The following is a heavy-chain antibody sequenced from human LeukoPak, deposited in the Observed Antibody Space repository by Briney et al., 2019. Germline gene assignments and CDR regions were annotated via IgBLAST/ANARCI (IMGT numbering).Heavy chain of an antibody. CDR2: ISSDLNNK. Sequence: GRSLRLSCAASGFSFTSYTMHWVRQAPGKGLEWLAVISSDLNNKYYADSVKGRFTISRDSSKNTLYLQLNSLGPEDTAIYYCARVGPYSSGYFDSWGQGTLVTVSS. CDR1: GFSFTSYT. D-gene: IGHD6-19*01. V-gene: IGHV3-30*04. J-gene: IGHJ4*02. CDR3: ARVGPYSSGYFDS.